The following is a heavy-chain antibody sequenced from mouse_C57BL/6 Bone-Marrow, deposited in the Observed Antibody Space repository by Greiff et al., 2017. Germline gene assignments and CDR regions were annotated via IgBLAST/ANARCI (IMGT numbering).Heavy chain of an antibody. J-gene: IGHJ2*01. CDR2: IWSGGST. Sequence: QVQLKESGPGLVQPSQSLSITCTVSGFSLTSYGVHWVRQSPGKGLEWLGVIWSGGSTDYNAAFISRLSISKDNSKSQVFFKMNSLQADDTAIYYCARKGITTVVATDYFDYWGQGTTLTVSS. CDR3: ARKGITTVVATDYFDY. D-gene: IGHD1-1*01. CDR1: GFSLTSYG. V-gene: IGHV2-2*01.